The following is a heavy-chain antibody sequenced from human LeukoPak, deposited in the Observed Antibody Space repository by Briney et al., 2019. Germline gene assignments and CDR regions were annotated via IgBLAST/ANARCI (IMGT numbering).Heavy chain of an antibody. V-gene: IGHV4-31*03. CDR1: GGSISTGGYS. Sequence: SQTLSLICTVSGGSISTGGYSWSWIRQRPGKGRQGIGYIYYNWTAQYIPSLRSRLGISMDMSKNPFYLKMRSVTAADTAIYYCATYKEGDINWFDPWGQGILVTVSS. CDR2: IYYNWTA. CDR3: ATYKEGDINWFDP. D-gene: IGHD2-21*01. J-gene: IGHJ5*02.